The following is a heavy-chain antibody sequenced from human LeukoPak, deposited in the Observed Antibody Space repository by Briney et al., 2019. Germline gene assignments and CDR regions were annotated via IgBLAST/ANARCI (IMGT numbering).Heavy chain of an antibody. J-gene: IGHJ4*02. CDR2: INAGNGHT. V-gene: IGHV1-3*01. D-gene: IGHD3-9*01. CDR3: ARGYYGILTGSPPDY. Sequence: ASVKVSCKASGYTFTSYAIHWVRQAPGQRLEWMGWINAGNGHTKYSQKFQGRVTSTRDTSASTAYMELSSLRSEDTAVYYCARGYYGILTGSPPDYWGQGTLVTVSS. CDR1: GYTFTSYA.